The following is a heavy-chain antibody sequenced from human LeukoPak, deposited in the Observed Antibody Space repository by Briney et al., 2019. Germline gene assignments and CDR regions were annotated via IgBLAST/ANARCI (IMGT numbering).Heavy chain of an antibody. Sequence: GGSLRLSCAASGFTFSSYAMHWVRQAPGKGLEWVAVISYDGSSKYYADSVKGRFTISRDNSKNTLYLQMNSLRAEDTAVYYCASSSMAVAGYFDYWGQGTLVTVSS. CDR2: ISYDGSSK. J-gene: IGHJ4*02. V-gene: IGHV3-30-3*01. D-gene: IGHD6-19*01. CDR3: ASSSMAVAGYFDY. CDR1: GFTFSSYA.